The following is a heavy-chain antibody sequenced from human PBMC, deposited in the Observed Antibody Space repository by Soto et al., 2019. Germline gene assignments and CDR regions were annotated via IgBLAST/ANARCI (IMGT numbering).Heavy chain of an antibody. D-gene: IGHD4-4*01. CDR3: AKGPDYSNFGYFDY. CDR2: ISYDGSNK. J-gene: IGHJ4*02. CDR1: GFTFSSYG. Sequence: SGGSLRLSCAASGFTFSSYGMHWVRQAPGKGLEWVAVISYDGSNKYYADSVKGRFTISRDNSKNTLYLQMNSLRAEDTAVYYCAKGPDYSNFGYFDYWGQGTLVTVSS. V-gene: IGHV3-30*18.